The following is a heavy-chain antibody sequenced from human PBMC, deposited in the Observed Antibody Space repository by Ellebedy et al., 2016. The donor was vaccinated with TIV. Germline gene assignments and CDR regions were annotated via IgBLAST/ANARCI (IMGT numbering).Heavy chain of an antibody. D-gene: IGHD7-27*01. V-gene: IGHV3-30*03. Sequence: GGSLRLSCAASGFIFGSFGMHWVRQAPGKGLEWLAFISYDGDNKYNADSVRGRFTISRDNAKNSLYLQMNSLRAEDTAVYYCARDMAWGNERLTDALDIWGQGAMVIVSS. CDR1: GFIFGSFG. CDR3: ARDMAWGNERLTDALDI. J-gene: IGHJ3*02. CDR2: ISYDGDNK.